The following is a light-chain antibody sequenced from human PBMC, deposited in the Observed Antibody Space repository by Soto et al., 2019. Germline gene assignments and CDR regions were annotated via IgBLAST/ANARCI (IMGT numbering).Light chain of an antibody. Sequence: QSVLTQPTSASGTPGQRVTIYCSGSTSNIGSKTVSWYQQLPGSAPRVLIYNNNERPSGVPDRFSGSKSGTSASLAISGLQSEDEADYYCATWDDSLPAVFGGGTKLTVL. V-gene: IGLV1-44*01. CDR3: ATWDDSLPAV. CDR1: TSNIGSKT. CDR2: NNN. J-gene: IGLJ2*01.